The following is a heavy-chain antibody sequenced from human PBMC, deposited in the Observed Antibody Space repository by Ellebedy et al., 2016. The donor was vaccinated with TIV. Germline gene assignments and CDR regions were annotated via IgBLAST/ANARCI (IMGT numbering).Heavy chain of an antibody. Sequence: ASVKVSXXASGYTFTGYYMHWVRQAPGQGLEWLGWINPNRGGTNYAQKFQGRVTMTRDTSSSTAYMELSSLTSDDTAVYYCARGDTAMVFFDYWGQGTLVTVTS. CDR3: ARGDTAMVFFDY. CDR2: INPNRGGT. D-gene: IGHD5-18*01. J-gene: IGHJ4*01. V-gene: IGHV1-2*02. CDR1: GYTFTGYY.